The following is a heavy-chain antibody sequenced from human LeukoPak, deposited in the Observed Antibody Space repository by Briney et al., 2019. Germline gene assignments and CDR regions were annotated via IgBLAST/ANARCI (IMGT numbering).Heavy chain of an antibody. CDR1: GGTFSSYA. Sequence: ASVTVSFTASGGTFSSYAISWVRQAPGQGLEWMGGIIPIFGTANYAQKFQGRVTITADESTSTAYMELSSLRSEDTAVYYCARVEGSGWYDDYWGQGTLVTVSS. D-gene: IGHD6-19*01. CDR2: IIPIFGTA. CDR3: ARVEGSGWYDDY. J-gene: IGHJ4*02. V-gene: IGHV1-69*13.